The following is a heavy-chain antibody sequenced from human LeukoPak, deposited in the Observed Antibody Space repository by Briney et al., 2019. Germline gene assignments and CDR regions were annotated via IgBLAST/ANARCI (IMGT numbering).Heavy chain of an antibody. V-gene: IGHV1-24*01. J-gene: IGHJ1*01. D-gene: IGHD3-22*01. CDR2: FDPEDGET. Sequence: ASVKVSCKVSGYTLTELSMHWVRQAPGKGLEWMGGFDPEDGETIYAQKFQGRVTMTEDTSTDTVYMELSSLRSEGTAVYYCATEPPAPSGYYRPAEYFQHWGQGTLVTVSS. CDR3: ATEPPAPSGYYRPAEYFQH. CDR1: GYTLTELS.